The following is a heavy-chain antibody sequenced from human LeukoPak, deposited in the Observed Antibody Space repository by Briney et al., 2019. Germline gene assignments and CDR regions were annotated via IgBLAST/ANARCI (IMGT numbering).Heavy chain of an antibody. CDR2: INPNSGGT. J-gene: IGHJ6*02. V-gene: IGHV1-2*04. CDR3: ARDGAYGDYVSHGMDV. D-gene: IGHD4-17*01. Sequence: ASVKVSCKASGYTFTGYYMHWVRQAPGQGLEWMGWINPNSGGTNYAQKFQGWVTMTRDTSISTAYMELSRLRPDDTAVYYCARDGAYGDYVSHGMDVWGQGTTVTVSS. CDR1: GYTFTGYY.